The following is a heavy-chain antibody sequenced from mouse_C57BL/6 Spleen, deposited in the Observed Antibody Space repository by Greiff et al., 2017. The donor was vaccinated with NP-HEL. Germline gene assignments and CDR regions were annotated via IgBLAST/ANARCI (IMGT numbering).Heavy chain of an antibody. CDR3: ARGDYYGSSPFDY. CDR1: GYTFTSYW. V-gene: IGHV1-52*01. D-gene: IGHD1-1*01. CDR2: IDPSDSET. J-gene: IGHJ2*01. Sequence: QVQLKESGAELVRPGSSVKLSCKASGYTFTSYWMHWVKQRPIQGLEWIGNIDPSDSETHYNQKFKDKATLTVDKSSSTAYMQLSSLTSEDSAVYYCARGDYYGSSPFDYWGQGTTLTVSS.